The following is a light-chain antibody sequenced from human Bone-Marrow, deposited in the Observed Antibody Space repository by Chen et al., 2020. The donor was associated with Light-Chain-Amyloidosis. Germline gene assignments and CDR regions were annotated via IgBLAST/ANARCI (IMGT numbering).Light chain of an antibody. V-gene: IGLV2-23*02. CDR3: CSYAGRYTLV. CDR1: SSDVGNYNL. Sequence: QSALTQPASVSGSPGQSITISCTGTSSDVGNYNLVSWYQQHPGKAPKLIVYEVTKRPSGDSTRFSGCESGTTASRTISGLQADDEAHYYCCSYAGRYTLVFGGGTKLSVV. CDR2: EVT. J-gene: IGLJ2*01.